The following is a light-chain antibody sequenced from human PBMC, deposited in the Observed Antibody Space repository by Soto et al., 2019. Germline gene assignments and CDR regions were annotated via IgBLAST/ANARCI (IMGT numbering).Light chain of an antibody. CDR2: DTA. CDR3: QQYVHWPPGT. V-gene: IGKV3-15*01. J-gene: IGKJ1*01. Sequence: EIVLTQSPATLSVSPGERVTLSCRASQSVSSSLAWYQKRPGQAPRLLIYDTATRAAGIAARCSGSGSGTELTLTISSLQYEDFAAYYCQQYVHWPPGTFGQGTKVDIK. CDR1: QSVSSS.